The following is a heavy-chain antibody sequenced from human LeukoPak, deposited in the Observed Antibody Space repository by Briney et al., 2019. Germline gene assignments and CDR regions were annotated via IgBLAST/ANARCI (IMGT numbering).Heavy chain of an antibody. V-gene: IGHV4-39*07. J-gene: IGHJ6*02. CDR2: IYYSGST. CDR3: ASLAAAGNNHYYDYGMDV. CDR1: GGSISSSSYY. Sequence: SETLSLTCTVSGGSISSSSYYWGWIRQPPGKGLEWIGSIYYSGSTYYNPSLKSRVTISVDTSKNQFSLKLSSVTAADTAVYCCASLAAAGNNHYYDYGMDVWGQGTTVTVSS. D-gene: IGHD6-13*01.